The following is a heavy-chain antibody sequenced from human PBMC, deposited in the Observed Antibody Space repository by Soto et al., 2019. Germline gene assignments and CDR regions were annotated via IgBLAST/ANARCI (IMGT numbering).Heavy chain of an antibody. V-gene: IGHV3-48*01. CDR1: GFTFSSHS. J-gene: IGHJ4*02. CDR2: ISSNINTI. CDR3: ARGPSPPLFDY. Sequence: GGSLRLSCAASGFTFSSHSMNWVRQAPGKGLEWVSYISSNINTIYYADSVKGRFTISRDNAKNSLYLQMNSLRAEDTAVYYCARGPSPPLFDYWGQGTLVTVSS.